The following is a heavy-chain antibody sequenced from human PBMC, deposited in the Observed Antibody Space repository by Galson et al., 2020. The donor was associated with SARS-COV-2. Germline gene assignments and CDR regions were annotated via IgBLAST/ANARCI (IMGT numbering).Heavy chain of an antibody. CDR1: GGSFSGYY. Sequence: SETLSLTCAVYGGSFSGYYWSWIRQPPGKGLEWIGEINHSGSTNYNPSLKSRVTISVDTSKNQFSLKLSSVTAADTAVYYCARVWNTAMVPRVFDCWGQGTLVTVSS. J-gene: IGHJ4*02. CDR3: ARVWNTAMVPRVFDC. D-gene: IGHD5-18*01. V-gene: IGHV4-34*01. CDR2: INHSGST.